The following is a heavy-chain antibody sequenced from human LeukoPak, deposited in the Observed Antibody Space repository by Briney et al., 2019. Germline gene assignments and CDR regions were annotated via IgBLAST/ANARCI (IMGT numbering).Heavy chain of an antibody. J-gene: IGHJ5*02. D-gene: IGHD6-13*01. V-gene: IGHV3-21*01. CDR3: ARAAGIAAAGTRRGRWFDP. CDR2: ISSSSSYI. CDR1: GFTFSRYS. Sequence: PGGSLRLSCAASGFTFSRYSVNWVRQAPGKGLEWVSSISSSSSYIYYADSVKGRFTISRDNAKNSLYLQMNSLRAEDTALYYCARAAGIAAAGTRRGRWFDPWGQGTLVTVSS.